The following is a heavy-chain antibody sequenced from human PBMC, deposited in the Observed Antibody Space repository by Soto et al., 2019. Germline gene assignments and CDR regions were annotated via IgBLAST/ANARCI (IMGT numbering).Heavy chain of an antibody. J-gene: IGHJ6*02. CDR2: ISYDGSNK. V-gene: IGHV3-30*18. Sequence: QVQLVESGGGVVQPGRSLRLSCAASGFTFSSYGMHWVRQAPGKGLEWVEVISYDGSNKYYADSVKGRFTISRDNSKNTLYLQMNSLRAEDTAVYYCAKDRGWLVPQGDYYYYGMDVWGQGTTVTVAS. CDR3: AKDRGWLVPQGDYYYYGMDV. D-gene: IGHD6-19*01. CDR1: GFTFSSYG.